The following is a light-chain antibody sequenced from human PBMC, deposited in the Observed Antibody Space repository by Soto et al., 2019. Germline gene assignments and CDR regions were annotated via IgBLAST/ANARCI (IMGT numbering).Light chain of an antibody. CDR2: KAS. V-gene: IGKV1-5*03. CDR1: QSISAW. J-gene: IGKJ1*01. Sequence: DIQMTQSPSTLSASVGDRVTITCRASQSISAWLAWYQQKPGKAPKLQIYKASSLESGVPSRFSGSGSGTEFTLTISSLQPDDFATYYCQQYNNYGSWTFGQGTKVEIK. CDR3: QQYNNYGSWT.